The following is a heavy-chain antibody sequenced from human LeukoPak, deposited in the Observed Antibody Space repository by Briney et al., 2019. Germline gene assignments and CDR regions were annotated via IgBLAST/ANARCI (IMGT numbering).Heavy chain of an antibody. J-gene: IGHJ6*04. CDR3: ARSNSGTMDV. D-gene: IGHD4-23*01. V-gene: IGHV4-39*01. CDR1: GGSISSSNYY. CDR2: IYYSGST. Sequence: SETLSLTCTVSGGSISSSNYYWGWIRQPPGKGLEWIGSIYYSGSTYYNPSLKSRVTISVDTSKNQFSLKLSSVTAADTAVYYCARSNSGTMDVWGKGTTVTDSS.